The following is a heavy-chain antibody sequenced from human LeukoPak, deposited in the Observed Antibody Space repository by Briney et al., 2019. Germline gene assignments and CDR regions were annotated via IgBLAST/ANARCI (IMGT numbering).Heavy chain of an antibody. V-gene: IGHV4-38-2*02. CDR2: IYHSGST. Sequence: NPSETLSLTCAVSGYSISSGYYWGWIRQPPGKGLEWIGSIYHSGSTYYNPSLKSRVTISVDTSKNQFSLQLSSVTAADTAVYYCARDNGSSWYADYWGQGTLVTVSS. D-gene: IGHD6-13*01. CDR3: ARDNGSSWYADY. CDR1: GYSISSGYY. J-gene: IGHJ4*02.